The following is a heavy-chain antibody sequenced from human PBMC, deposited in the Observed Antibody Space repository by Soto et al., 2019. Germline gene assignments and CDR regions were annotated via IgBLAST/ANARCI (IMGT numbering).Heavy chain of an antibody. D-gene: IGHD1-1*01. CDR3: ARQLERGDLPEGFEY. J-gene: IGHJ4*02. CDR1: GDSISSSHW. Sequence: QVQLQESGPGLVEPSGTLSLTCAVSGDSISSSHWWSWVRQSPGKGLEWIGEIFHSGATKYNPSRESRVTMSVDKSNNQLSLKLRSVTAAVTAVYYCARQLERGDLPEGFEYWGQGTLATVSS. V-gene: IGHV4-4*02. CDR2: IFHSGAT.